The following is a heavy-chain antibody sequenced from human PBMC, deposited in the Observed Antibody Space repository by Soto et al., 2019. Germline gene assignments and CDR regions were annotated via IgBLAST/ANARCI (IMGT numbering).Heavy chain of an antibody. CDR1: GFTFSSYA. J-gene: IGHJ4*02. Sequence: GGSLRLSCAASGFTFSSYAMSWVRQAPGKGLEWVSLITGSGGSTYYADSVKGRFTISRDNSKNTLYLQMNSLRAEDTAVYYCARQRLLTDPFDYWGQGTLVTVSS. V-gene: IGHV3-23*01. CDR2: ITGSGGST. CDR3: ARQRLLTDPFDY. D-gene: IGHD5-18*01.